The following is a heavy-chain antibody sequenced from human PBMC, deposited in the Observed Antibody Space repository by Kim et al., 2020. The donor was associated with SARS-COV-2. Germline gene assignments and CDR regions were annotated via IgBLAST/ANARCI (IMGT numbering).Heavy chain of an antibody. Sequence: IYAQKFQGRVTMTEDTSTDTAYMELSSLRSEDTAVYYCATEGTDDAFDIWGQGTMVTVSS. D-gene: IGHD1-1*01. CDR3: ATEGTDDAFDI. V-gene: IGHV1-24*01. J-gene: IGHJ3*02.